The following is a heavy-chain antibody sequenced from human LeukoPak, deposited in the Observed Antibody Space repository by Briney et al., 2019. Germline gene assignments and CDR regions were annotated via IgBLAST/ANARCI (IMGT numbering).Heavy chain of an antibody. D-gene: IGHD1-26*01. Sequence: GASVKVSCKASGGTFSSYAISWVRQAPGQGLEWMGGIIPIFGTANYAQKFQGRVTITADESTSTAYMELSSLRSEDTAVYYCTREVRSAWASFDPWGQGTLVIVSS. CDR3: TREVRSAWASFDP. J-gene: IGHJ5*02. CDR1: GGTFSSYA. V-gene: IGHV1-69*13. CDR2: IIPIFGTA.